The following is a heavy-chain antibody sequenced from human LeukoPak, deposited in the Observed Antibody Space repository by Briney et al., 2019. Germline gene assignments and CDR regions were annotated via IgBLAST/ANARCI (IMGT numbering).Heavy chain of an antibody. CDR2: IYTSGST. Sequence: TLSLTCTVSGYSISSGYYWSWIRQPAGKGLEWIGRIYTSGSTNYNPSLKSRVTISVDTSKNQFSLKLSSVTAADTAVYYCARDVGQQLAYYYYYYYMDVWGKGTTVTVSS. CDR3: ARDVGQQLAYYYYYYYMDV. CDR1: GYSISSGYY. J-gene: IGHJ6*03. V-gene: IGHV4-61*02. D-gene: IGHD6-13*01.